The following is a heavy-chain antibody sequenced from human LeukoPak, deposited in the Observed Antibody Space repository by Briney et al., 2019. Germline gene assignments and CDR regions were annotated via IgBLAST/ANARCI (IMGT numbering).Heavy chain of an antibody. Sequence: PSQTLSLTCTVSGGSLTSGYYWTWIRQHPGKGLEWIGYIHPSGSTNYNPSLESRVIMSLDTSLNQFSLKLSSVTAADTAMYYCARGQDPFKTGSWGQGTLVTVSS. V-gene: IGHV4-31*03. J-gene: IGHJ5*02. D-gene: IGHD1-1*01. CDR1: GGSLTSGYY. CDR2: IHPSGST. CDR3: ARGQDPFKTGS.